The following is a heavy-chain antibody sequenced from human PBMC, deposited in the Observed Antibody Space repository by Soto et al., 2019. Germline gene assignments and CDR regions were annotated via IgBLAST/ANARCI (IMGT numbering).Heavy chain of an antibody. V-gene: IGHV3-23*01. CDR1: GFPFSSYA. CDR3: AKVATGEYYYGMDV. CDR2: ISGSGGST. Sequence: GGSLRLSCAASGFPFSSYAMSWVRQAPGKGLEWVSAISGSGGSTYYADSVKGRFTISRDNSKNTLYLQMNSLRAEDTAVYYCAKVATGEYYYGMDVWGQGTTVTVSS. J-gene: IGHJ6*02. D-gene: IGHD7-27*01.